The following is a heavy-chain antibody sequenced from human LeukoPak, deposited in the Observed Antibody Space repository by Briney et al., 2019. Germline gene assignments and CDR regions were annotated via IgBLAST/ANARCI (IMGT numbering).Heavy chain of an antibody. V-gene: IGHV3-33*01. CDR2: IWYDGSNK. D-gene: IGHD6-19*01. CDR3: ARDPSSSGWTRYYYYYYMDV. J-gene: IGHJ6*03. Sequence: PGGSLRLSCAASGFTFSSYGMHWVRQAPGKGLEWVAVIWYDGSNKYYADSVKGRFTISRDNAKNSLYLQMNSLRAEDTAVYYCARDPSSSGWTRYYYYYYMDVWGKGTTVTVSS. CDR1: GFTFSSYG.